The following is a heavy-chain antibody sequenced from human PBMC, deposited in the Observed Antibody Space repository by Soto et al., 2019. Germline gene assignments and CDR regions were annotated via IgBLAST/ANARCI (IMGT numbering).Heavy chain of an antibody. CDR3: AKKGTKGRETIFWSGYLFDY. V-gene: IGHV3-30*18. J-gene: IGHJ4*02. Sequence: QVQLVESGGGVVQPGRSLRLSCAASGFTFSSYGMHWVRQAPGKGLEWVAVISYDGSNKYYADSVKGRFTISRDHSKNTLYLQMNSLRAEDTAVYYCAKKGTKGRETIFWSGYLFDYWGQGTLVTVSS. CDR2: ISYDGSNK. D-gene: IGHD3-3*01. CDR1: GFTFSSYG.